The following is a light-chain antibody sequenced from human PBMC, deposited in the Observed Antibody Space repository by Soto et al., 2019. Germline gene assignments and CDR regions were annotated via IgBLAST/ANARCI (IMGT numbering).Light chain of an antibody. Sequence: QSVLTQPPSVSGAPGQRVTISCTGSSSNIGAGYDVHWYQQLPGTAPKLLIYGNSNRPSGVPDRFSGSKSGTSASLAITELQAEDEAYYYCQSYDSSLSGSYVFGTGTKVTVL. CDR2: GNS. V-gene: IGLV1-40*01. J-gene: IGLJ1*01. CDR3: QSYDSSLSGSYV. CDR1: SSNIGAGYD.